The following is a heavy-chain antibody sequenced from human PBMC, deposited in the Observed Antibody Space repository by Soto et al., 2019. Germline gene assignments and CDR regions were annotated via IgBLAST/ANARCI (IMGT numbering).Heavy chain of an antibody. CDR1: GYTFTSYA. CDR3: ARKGPPGGFDY. CDR2: INAGNGNT. Sequence: QVQLVQSGAEVKKPGASVKVSCKASGYTFTSYAMHWVRQAPGQRLEWMGWINAGNGNTKYSQKFQGRVTITRDTSASTGYMELSRLRSEDTAVYYCARKGPPGGFDYWGQGTLVTVPS. V-gene: IGHV1-3*01. D-gene: IGHD3-10*01. J-gene: IGHJ4*02.